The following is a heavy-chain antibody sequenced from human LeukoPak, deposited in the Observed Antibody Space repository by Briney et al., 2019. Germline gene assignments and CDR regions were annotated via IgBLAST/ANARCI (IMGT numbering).Heavy chain of an antibody. J-gene: IGHJ3*02. CDR2: ISYSGRT. CDR3: AKYGGNSGGAFDI. D-gene: IGHD4-23*01. V-gene: IGHV4-39*01. Sequence: SETLSLTFTVSGGSVSSSSYYWGWIRPPPGKGLEWIGSISYSGRTYYKPSPTSRVTISVDTSKNQFSLRLSSVTAADTAVYYCAKYGGNSGGAFDIWGQGTMVTVSS. CDR1: GGSVSSSSYY.